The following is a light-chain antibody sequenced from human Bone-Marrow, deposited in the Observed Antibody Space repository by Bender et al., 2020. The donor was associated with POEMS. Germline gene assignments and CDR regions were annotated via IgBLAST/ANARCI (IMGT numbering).Light chain of an antibody. J-gene: IGLJ2*01. CDR1: SSDVGSYHL. V-gene: IGLV2-23*02. Sequence: QSALTQPASVSGSPGQSITISCTGTSSDVGSYHLVSWYQQHPGNAPKLLISEVTKRPSGVSNRFSGSKSGNTASLTISGLQAEDEAHYYCSSYTGSTTFVIFGGGTKLTVV. CDR2: EVT. CDR3: SSYTGSTTFVI.